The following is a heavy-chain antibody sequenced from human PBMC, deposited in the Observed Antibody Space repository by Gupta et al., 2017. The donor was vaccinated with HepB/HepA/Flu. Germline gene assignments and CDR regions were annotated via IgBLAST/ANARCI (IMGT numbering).Heavy chain of an antibody. J-gene: IGHJ3*02. V-gene: IGHV3-7*01. CDR3: ARGLGTFDI. CDR2: IKQDGSEK. CDR1: GFPFSSYW. Sequence: EVQLVESGGGLVQPGGSLRLSCAASGFPFSSYWMSWVRQAPGKGLEWVANIKQDGSEKYYVDSVKGRFTISRDNAKNSLYLQMNSLRAEDTAVYYCARGLGTFDIWGQGTMVTVSS. D-gene: IGHD3-16*01.